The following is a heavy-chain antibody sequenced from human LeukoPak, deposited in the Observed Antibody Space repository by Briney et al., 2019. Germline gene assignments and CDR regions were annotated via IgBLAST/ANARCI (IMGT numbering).Heavy chain of an antibody. Sequence: KPSETLSLTCTVSGGSISSYYWSWIRQPAGKGLEWIGRIYTCGSTNYNPSLKSRVTMSVDTSKNQFSLKLSSVTAADTAVYYCARGKNYDFWSGYYSDWFDPWGQGTLVTVSS. CDR3: ARGKNYDFWSGYYSDWFDP. CDR1: GGSISSYY. J-gene: IGHJ5*02. CDR2: IYTCGST. V-gene: IGHV4-4*07. D-gene: IGHD3-3*01.